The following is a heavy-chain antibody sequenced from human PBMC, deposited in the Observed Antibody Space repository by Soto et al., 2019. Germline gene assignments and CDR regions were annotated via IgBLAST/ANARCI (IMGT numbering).Heavy chain of an antibody. Sequence: QVQLQESGPGLVKPSQTLSLTCTVSGGSISSGGYYWSWIRQHPGKGLEWIGYIYYSGSTYYNPSLKSRVTISVDTSKNQFSLKLSSVTAADTAVYYCARDLSSRYSSSWYRTGGSWFDPWGQGTLVTVSS. CDR2: IYYSGST. V-gene: IGHV4-31*03. CDR3: ARDLSSRYSSSWYRTGGSWFDP. D-gene: IGHD6-13*01. J-gene: IGHJ5*02. CDR1: GGSISSGGYY.